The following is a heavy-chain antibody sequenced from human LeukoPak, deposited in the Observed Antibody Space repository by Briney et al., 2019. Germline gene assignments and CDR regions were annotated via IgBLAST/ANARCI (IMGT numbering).Heavy chain of an antibody. CDR3: ARTPAPYSSSFWFDP. D-gene: IGHD6-6*01. J-gene: IGHJ5*02. CDR1: GFTFSTYG. Sequence: PGGSLRLSCAASGFTFSTYGMHWVRQAPGKGLEWLALIWYDGSNKYYADSVKGRFSISSDNPKNTLYLQMNSLRAEDTAVYYCARTPAPYSSSFWFDPWGQGTLVTVSS. CDR2: IWYDGSNK. V-gene: IGHV3-33*01.